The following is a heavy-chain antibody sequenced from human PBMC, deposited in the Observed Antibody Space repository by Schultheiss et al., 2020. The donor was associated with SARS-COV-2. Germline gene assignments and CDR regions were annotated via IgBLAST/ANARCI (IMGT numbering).Heavy chain of an antibody. CDR3: ARDHGDHGSLAFGNWYFDL. V-gene: IGHV1-8*03. J-gene: IGHJ2*01. CDR2: MNPNSGNT. Sequence: ASVKVSCKASGGTFSSYAISWVRQAPGQGLEWMGWMNPNSGNTGYAQKFQGRVTITRDTSASTAYMELSSLRSEDTAVYYCARDHGDHGSLAFGNWYFDLWGRGTLVTVSS. CDR1: GGTFSSYA. D-gene: IGHD4-17*01.